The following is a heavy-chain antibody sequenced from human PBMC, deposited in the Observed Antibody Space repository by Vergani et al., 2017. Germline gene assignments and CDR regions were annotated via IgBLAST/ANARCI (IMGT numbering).Heavy chain of an antibody. CDR1: RFDFSDYY. V-gene: IGHV3-11*05. D-gene: IGHD3-10*01. J-gene: IGHJ3*02. CDR2: ISGNNDDV. CDR3: AKDILPSSDAAAFDI. Sequence: QGQLVESGGGLVKPGGSLRLSCAASRFDFSDYYMSWIRQAPGKGLEWVSSISGNNDDVYYADSVKGRFTISRDNAKNSLYLQMNSLRAEDMALYYCAKDILPSSDAAAFDIWGQGTMVTVSS.